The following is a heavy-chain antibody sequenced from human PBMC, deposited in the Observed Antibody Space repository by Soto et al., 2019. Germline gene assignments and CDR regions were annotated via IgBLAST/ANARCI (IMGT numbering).Heavy chain of an antibody. CDR1: GFTFSSYG. Sequence: GGSLRLSCAASGFTFSSYGMHWVRQAPGKGLEWVAVIWYDGSNKYYADSVKGRFTISRDNSKNTLYLQMNSLRAEDTAVYYCARGETVVTAIHYDYGMDVWGQGTTVTVSS. D-gene: IGHD2-21*02. CDR3: ARGETVVTAIHYDYGMDV. V-gene: IGHV3-33*01. CDR2: IWYDGSNK. J-gene: IGHJ6*02.